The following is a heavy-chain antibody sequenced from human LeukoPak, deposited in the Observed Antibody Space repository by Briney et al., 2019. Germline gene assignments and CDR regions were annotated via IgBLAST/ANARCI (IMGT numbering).Heavy chain of an antibody. J-gene: IGHJ4*02. CDR1: GFIFCSDA. CDR3: AKHVRTSVWFFDY. Sequence: GGSLRLSCAASGFIFCSDALSWVRQAPGKGLEWVSLISGSGGRTDYADSVKGRFTISRDNSKNTLYLQMNSLKAEDTAVYYCAKHVRTSVWFFDYWGQGTLVTVSS. V-gene: IGHV3-23*01. CDR2: ISGSGGRT. D-gene: IGHD6-19*01.